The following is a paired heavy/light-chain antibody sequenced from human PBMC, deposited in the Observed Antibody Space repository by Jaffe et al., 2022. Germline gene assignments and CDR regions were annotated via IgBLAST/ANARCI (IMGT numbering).Light chain of an antibody. CDR3: QQSYSTPRT. V-gene: IGKV1-39*01. CDR1: QNISTY. Sequence: DIQMTQSPSSLSASVGDSVSIPCRASQNISTYLNWYQQKPGKAPNLLIFGASSLQRGVPSRFSGNGSGTDFTLTIANLQPEDFATYYCQQSYSTPRTFGQGIEVETK. CDR2: GAS. J-gene: IGKJ1*01.
Heavy chain of an antibody. CDR1: GGSISSGSYS. D-gene: IGHD3-10*01. V-gene: IGHV4-61*02. Sequence: QVQLQESGPGLVKPSQTLSLTCTVSGGSISSGSYSWNWIRQPAGQGLEWIGRIYATGNTNYNPSLKSRVSISVDTSKNQFSLKLTSVTAADTAVYYCAREDFNYGHNFEYWGQGTLVTVSS. CDR2: IYATGNT. CDR3: AREDFNYGHNFEY. J-gene: IGHJ4*02.